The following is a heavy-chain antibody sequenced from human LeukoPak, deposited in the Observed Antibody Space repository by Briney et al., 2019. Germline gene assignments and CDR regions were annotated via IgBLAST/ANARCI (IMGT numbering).Heavy chain of an antibody. CDR1: GYTFTSYG. Sequence: ASVKVSCRASGYTFTSYGFTWVRQAPGQGLEWMGWISTYNGNTNYAGRLQGRVTLTTDTSTSIAYMELTSLRSDDTAVYYCARRGASGAMFDHWGQGTLVTVSS. J-gene: IGHJ4*02. V-gene: IGHV1-18*01. CDR3: ARRGASGAMFDH. D-gene: IGHD3-10*01. CDR2: ISTYNGNT.